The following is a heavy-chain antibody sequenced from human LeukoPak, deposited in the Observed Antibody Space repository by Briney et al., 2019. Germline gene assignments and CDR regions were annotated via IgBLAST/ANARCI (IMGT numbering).Heavy chain of an antibody. CDR1: GFTFTSSA. D-gene: IGHD3-22*01. J-gene: IGHJ4*02. CDR2: IVVGSGNT. V-gene: IGHV1-58*01. Sequence: SVKVSCKASGFTFTSSAVQWVRQARGQRLEWIGWIVVGSGNTNYAQKFQERVTITRDMSTSTAYMELSSLRSEDTAVYYCAVSPDYYDSSGYSYYFDYWGQGTLVTVSS. CDR3: AVSPDYYDSSGYSYYFDY.